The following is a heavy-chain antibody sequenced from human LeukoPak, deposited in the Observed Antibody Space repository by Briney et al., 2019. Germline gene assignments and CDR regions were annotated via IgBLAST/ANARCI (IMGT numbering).Heavy chain of an antibody. D-gene: IGHD2-2*01. J-gene: IGHJ6*03. CDR3: AREKTHYQLLSHYYSNYMDV. CDR2: IYSGTI. V-gene: IGHV3-53*01. Sequence: PGGSLRLSCTVSGFTVSSNSMSWVRQAPGKGLEWVSFIYSGTIHYSDSVKGRFTISRDNSKNTLYLQMNSLRAEDTAVYYCAREKTHYQLLSHYYSNYMDVWGKGTTVTISS. CDR1: GFTVSSNS.